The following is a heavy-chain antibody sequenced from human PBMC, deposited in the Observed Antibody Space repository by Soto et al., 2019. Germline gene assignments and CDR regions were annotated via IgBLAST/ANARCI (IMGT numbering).Heavy chain of an antibody. J-gene: IGHJ4*02. Sequence: SETLSLTCTVSGGSISSYYWSWIRQPPGKGLEWIGYIYYSGSTNYNPSLKSRVTISVDTSKNQFSLKLSSVTAADTAVYYCARGRIGELNYYFDYWGQGTLVTVSS. V-gene: IGHV4-59*01. CDR3: ARGRIGELNYYFDY. CDR1: GGSISSYY. CDR2: IYYSGST. D-gene: IGHD3-10*01.